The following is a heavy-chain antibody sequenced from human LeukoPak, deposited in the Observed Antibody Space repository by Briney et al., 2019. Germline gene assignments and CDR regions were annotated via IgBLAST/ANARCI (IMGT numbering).Heavy chain of an antibody. CDR1: GGSISSYY. Sequence: SETLSLTCTVSGGSISSYYWSWIRQPPGKGLEWIGYIYYSGSTNYNPSLKSRVTISVDTSKNQFSLKLSSVTAADTAVYYCAVDYYGSGDLGYWGQGTLVTVSS. D-gene: IGHD3-10*01. V-gene: IGHV4-59*01. CDR2: IYYSGST. CDR3: AVDYYGSGDLGY. J-gene: IGHJ4*02.